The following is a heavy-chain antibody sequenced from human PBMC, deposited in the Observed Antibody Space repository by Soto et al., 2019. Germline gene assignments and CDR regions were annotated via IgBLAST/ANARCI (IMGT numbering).Heavy chain of an antibody. Sequence: QVQLVESGGGVVQPGRSLRLSCAASGFTFSSYAMHWVRQAPGKGLGWVAVISYDGSNKYYADSVKGRFTISRDNSKNTLYLQMNSLRAVDTAVYYCASFGRGVLMVYAITGDFDYWGQGTLVTFSS. V-gene: IGHV3-30-3*01. J-gene: IGHJ4*02. CDR1: GFTFSSYA. D-gene: IGHD2-8*01. CDR3: ASFGRGVLMVYAITGDFDY. CDR2: ISYDGSNK.